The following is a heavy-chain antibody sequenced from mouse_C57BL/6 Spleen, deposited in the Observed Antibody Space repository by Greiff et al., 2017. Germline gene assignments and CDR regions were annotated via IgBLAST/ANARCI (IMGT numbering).Heavy chain of an antibody. CDR3: ARDRGYSNSWYFDV. J-gene: IGHJ1*03. Sequence: EVQRVESGEGLVKPGGSLKLSCAASGFTFSSYAMSWVRQTPEKRLEWVAYISSGGDYIYYADTVKGRFTISRDNARNTLYLQMSSLKSEDTAMYYCARDRGYSNSWYFDVWGTGTTVTVSS. CDR1: GFTFSSYA. CDR2: ISSGGDYI. D-gene: IGHD2-5*01. V-gene: IGHV5S21*01.